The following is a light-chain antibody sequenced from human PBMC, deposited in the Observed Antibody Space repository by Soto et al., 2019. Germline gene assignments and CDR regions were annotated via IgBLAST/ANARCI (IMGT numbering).Light chain of an antibody. Sequence: DIQMTQSPSTLSASVGDRVTITCRASQSISSWLAWYQQKPGKAPKLLIYKASSLESGAPSRFIDSSSGTEFTLTISSLQPDDFANYYCQQCNSYPWTFGQGTQVEIK. V-gene: IGKV1-5*03. J-gene: IGKJ1*01. CDR3: QQCNSYPWT. CDR2: KAS. CDR1: QSISSW.